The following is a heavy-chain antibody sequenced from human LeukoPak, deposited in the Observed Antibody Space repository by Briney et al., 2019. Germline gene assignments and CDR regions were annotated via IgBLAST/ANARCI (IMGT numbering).Heavy chain of an antibody. J-gene: IGHJ5*02. V-gene: IGHV3-7*03. CDR3: ASLDTAKQPLANH. Sequence: GGSLRLSCAASGFTVSSNYMSWVRQAPGKGLEWVANIKEDRGREYYMDSVKGRFTISKDSAKNSLYLQMNSLRVEDTAMYYCASLDTAKQPLANHWGQGTLVTVSS. CDR2: IKEDRGRE. CDR1: GFTVSSNY. D-gene: IGHD5-18*01.